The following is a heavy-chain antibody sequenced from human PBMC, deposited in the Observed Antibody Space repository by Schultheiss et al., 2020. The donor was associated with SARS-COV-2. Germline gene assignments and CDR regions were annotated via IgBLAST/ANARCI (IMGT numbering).Heavy chain of an antibody. CDR2: IYYSGST. CDR3: AREVVVAATPRRWFVP. CDR1: GGSFSGYY. Sequence: SETLSLTCAVYGGSFSGYYWSWIRQHPGKGLEWIGYIYYSGSTYYNPSLKSRVTISVDTSKNQFSLKLSSVTAADTAVYYCAREVVVAATPRRWFVPWGQGTLVTVSS. J-gene: IGHJ5*02. D-gene: IGHD2-15*01. V-gene: IGHV4-31*11.